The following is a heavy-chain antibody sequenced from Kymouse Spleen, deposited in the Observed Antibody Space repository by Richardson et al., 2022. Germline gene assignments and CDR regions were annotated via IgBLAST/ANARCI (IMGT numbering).Heavy chain of an antibody. D-gene: IGHD4-11,IGHD4-11*01. CDR3: ARGRLHQFDY. J-gene: IGHJ4*02. CDR2: INHSGST. V-gene: IGHV4-34*01. Sequence: QVQLQQWGAGLLKPSETLSLTCAVYGGSFSGYYWSWIRQPPGKGLEWIGEINHSGSTNYNPSLKSRVTISVDTSKNQFSLKLSSVTAADTAVYYCARGRLHQFDYWGQGTLVTVSS. CDR1: GGSFSGYY.